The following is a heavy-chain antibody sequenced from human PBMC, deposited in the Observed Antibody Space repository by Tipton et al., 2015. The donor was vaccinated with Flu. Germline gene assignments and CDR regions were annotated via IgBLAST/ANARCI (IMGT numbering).Heavy chain of an antibody. D-gene: IGHD3-3*01. J-gene: IGHJ4*02. CDR3: AIWVQAVGVATNYWANY. V-gene: IGHV3-7*01. CDR1: GITFGTSW. Sequence: SLRLSCIASGITFGTSWMNWVRQAPGKGLEWVANINPAGRAKRHVDSVRGRFTVSRNNVENSLFLQMISLRAEDTAVYYCAIWVQAVGVATNYWANYGGQGILVTVSA. CDR2: INPAGRAK.